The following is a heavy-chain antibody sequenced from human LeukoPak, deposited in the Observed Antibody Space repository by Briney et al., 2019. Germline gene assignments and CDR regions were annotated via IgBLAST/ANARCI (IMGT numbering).Heavy chain of an antibody. D-gene: IGHD2-2*01. J-gene: IGHJ3*02. CDR1: GFTFDDYA. CDR2: ISWDGGST. V-gene: IGHV3-43D*04. Sequence: QPGGSLRLSCAASGFTFDDYAMHWVRQAPGKGLEWVSLISWDGGSTYYADSVKGRFTISRDNSKNSLYLQMNSLRAEDTALYYCAKLSGRYQLLFGAFDIWGQGTMVTVSS. CDR3: AKLSGRYQLLFGAFDI.